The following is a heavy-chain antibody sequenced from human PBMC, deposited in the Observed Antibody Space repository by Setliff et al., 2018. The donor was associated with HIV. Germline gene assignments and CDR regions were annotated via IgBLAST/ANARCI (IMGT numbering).Heavy chain of an antibody. CDR3: ARDLGGYCSGGGCYD. V-gene: IGHV3-48*01. J-gene: IGHJ4*02. D-gene: IGHD2-15*01. CDR1: GFTFSSYS. CDR2: IRSGSGTV. Sequence: PGGSLRLSCAASGFTFSSYSMNWVRQSPGKGLEWVSYIRSGSGTVYYADSVRGRFTMSRDNAKNSLYLQINSLRAEDTAVYYCARDLGGYCSGGGCYDWGQGTLVTVSS.